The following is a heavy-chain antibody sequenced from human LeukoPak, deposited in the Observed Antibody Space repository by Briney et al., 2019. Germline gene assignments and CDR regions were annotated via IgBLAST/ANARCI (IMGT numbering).Heavy chain of an antibody. V-gene: IGHV5-51*01. CDR2: FYPADSDT. CDR1: EYNFPNYW. J-gene: IGHJ4*02. Sequence: GESLKISCKASEYNFPNYWIAWVRHMPGKGLELMGLFYPADSDTRYSPSFQGQVSISVDKSINTAYLQWSSLKASDTAVYYCARRGTRSAYYFDYWGQGTLVTVSS. CDR3: ARRGTRSAYYFDY.